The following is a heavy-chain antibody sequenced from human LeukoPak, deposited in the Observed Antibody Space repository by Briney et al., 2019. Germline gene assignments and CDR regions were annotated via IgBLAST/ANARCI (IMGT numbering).Heavy chain of an antibody. Sequence: ASVKVSCKASGYTFTSYDINWVRQATGQGLEWMGWMNPNSGNTGYAQKFQGRVTITRNTSISTAYMELSSLRSEDTAVYCCARGEGGTTSNWFDPWGQGTLVTVSS. D-gene: IGHD1-7*01. J-gene: IGHJ5*02. CDR3: ARGEGGTTSNWFDP. CDR2: MNPNSGNT. V-gene: IGHV1-8*03. CDR1: GYTFTSYD.